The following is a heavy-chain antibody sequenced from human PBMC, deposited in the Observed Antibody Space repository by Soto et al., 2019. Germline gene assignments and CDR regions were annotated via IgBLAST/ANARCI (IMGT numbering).Heavy chain of an antibody. J-gene: IGHJ3*02. CDR3: ARRTLYGDYVGDAFDI. V-gene: IGHV3-53*04. Sequence: GGSLRLSCAASGFTVSSNYMSWVRQAPGKGLEWVSVIYSGGSTYYADSVKGRFTISRHNSKNTLYLQMNSLRAEDTAVYYCARRTLYGDYVGDAFDIWGQGTMVTVSS. CDR1: GFTVSSNY. CDR2: IYSGGST. D-gene: IGHD4-17*01.